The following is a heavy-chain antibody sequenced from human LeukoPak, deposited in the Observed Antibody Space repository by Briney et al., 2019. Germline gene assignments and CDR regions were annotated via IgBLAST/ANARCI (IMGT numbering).Heavy chain of an antibody. V-gene: IGHV1-18*01. J-gene: IGHJ3*02. Sequence: ASVKVSCKASGYSFASYGISWVRQAPGQGRKWMGWVSGYDGRTNYAQNLQGRVTVTAETSTSTVYMELRSLRSDDTAIYYCARDYYNDYEDTFDIWGQGTMVTVSS. CDR1: GYSFASYG. CDR2: VSGYDGRT. CDR3: ARDYYNDYEDTFDI. D-gene: IGHD4-11*01.